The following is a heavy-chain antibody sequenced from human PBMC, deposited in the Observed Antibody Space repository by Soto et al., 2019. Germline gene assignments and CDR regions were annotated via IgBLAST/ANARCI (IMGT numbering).Heavy chain of an antibody. D-gene: IGHD6-19*01. J-gene: IGHJ4*02. CDR1: GFTFSDYA. CDR3: AREERIAVDGTDY. CDR2: SRGPGGST. V-gene: IGHV3-23*01. Sequence: EVQRLESGGGLVQPRGSLRLSCAASGFTFSDYAMTWVCQVAGKGREWVSSSRGPGGSTYYADSVKGRFTISRDNSKSTVYLEMNSLIAEDTALYYCAREERIAVDGTDYWGQGTLVTVTS.